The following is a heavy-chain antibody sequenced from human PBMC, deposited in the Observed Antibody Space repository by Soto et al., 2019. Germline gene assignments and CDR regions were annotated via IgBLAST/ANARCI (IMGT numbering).Heavy chain of an antibody. CDR2: IIPIFGTA. D-gene: IGHD3-22*01. CDR3: ASPSYYYDSSFGDAFDI. CDR1: GGTFSSYA. J-gene: IGHJ3*02. V-gene: IGHV1-69*13. Sequence: ASVKVSCKASGGTFSSYAISWVRQAPGQGLEWMGGIIPIFGTANYAQKFQGRVTITADESTSTAYMGLSSLRSEDTAVYYCASPSYYYDSSFGDAFDIWGQGTMVTVSS.